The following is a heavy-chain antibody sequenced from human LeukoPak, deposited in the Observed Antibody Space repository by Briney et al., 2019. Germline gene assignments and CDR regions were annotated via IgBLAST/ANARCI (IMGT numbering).Heavy chain of an antibody. V-gene: IGHV4-34*01. CDR1: GGSFSGYY. Sequence: SETLSLTCAVYGGSFSGYYWSWIRQAPGKGLEWIGEINHSGSTNYNPSLKSRVTISVDTSKNQFSLKLSSVTAADTAVYYCARVITGTTDYWGQGTLVTVSS. CDR3: ARVITGTTDY. D-gene: IGHD1-7*01. CDR2: INHSGST. J-gene: IGHJ4*02.